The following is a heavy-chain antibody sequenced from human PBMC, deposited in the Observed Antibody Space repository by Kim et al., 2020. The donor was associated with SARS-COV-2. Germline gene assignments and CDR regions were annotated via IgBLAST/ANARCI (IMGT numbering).Heavy chain of an antibody. CDR2: IYYGGST. Sequence: ETLSLTCTVSGGSIRSSSYYWGWIRQPPGKGLEWIGNIYYGGSTYYNPSLKSRITISVDTSKNQFSLKLTSVTAADTAVYYCATITPSSDYWGQGTLVTVSS. CDR3: ATITPSSDY. V-gene: IGHV4-39*01. D-gene: IGHD3-10*01. J-gene: IGHJ4*02. CDR1: GGSIRSSSYY.